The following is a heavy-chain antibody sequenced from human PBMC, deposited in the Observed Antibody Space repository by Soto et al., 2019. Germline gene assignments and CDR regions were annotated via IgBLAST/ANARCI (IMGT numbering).Heavy chain of an antibody. V-gene: IGHV3-30-3*01. Sequence: QVQLVESGGGVVQPGRSLRLSCAASGFTFSSYAMHWVRQAPGKGLEWVAVISYDGNSKFYTDSVKGRFTISRDTSGNTMYREMNRLRAEDTAVYYCARGEGYSYGPPDHWGQGTLVTVSS. CDR3: ARGEGYSYGPPDH. J-gene: IGHJ4*02. D-gene: IGHD5-18*01. CDR2: ISYDGNSK. CDR1: GFTFSSYA.